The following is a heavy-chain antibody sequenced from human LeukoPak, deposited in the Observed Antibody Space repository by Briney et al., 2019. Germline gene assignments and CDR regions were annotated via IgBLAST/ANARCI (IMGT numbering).Heavy chain of an antibody. V-gene: IGHV3-23*01. CDR1: GFTFSNYA. Sequence: GGSLRLSCAASGFTFSNYAMSWVRQAPGKGLEWVSVIGGRDGSTYYADSVKGRFTISRDNSKNTLYVQMNSLRAEDTAVYYCAKGHYYGSGSLDYWGQGTLVTVSS. CDR2: IGGRDGST. CDR3: AKGHYYGSGSLDY. D-gene: IGHD3-10*01. J-gene: IGHJ4*02.